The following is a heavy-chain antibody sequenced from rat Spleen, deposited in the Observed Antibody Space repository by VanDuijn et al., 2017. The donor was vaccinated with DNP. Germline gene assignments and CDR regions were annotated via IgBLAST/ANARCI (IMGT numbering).Heavy chain of an antibody. J-gene: IGHJ2*01. CDR2: ITSSGSDT. CDR3: ARDQRLQWDYFDY. CDR1: GFTFNNYW. Sequence: EVQLVESGGGLVQPGRSLKLSCAASGFTFNNYWMTWIRQVPGKGLEWFASITSSGSDTYYPDSVKGRFTISRDNARNTLYLQMDSLRSEDTATYYCARDQRLQWDYFDYWGQGVMVIVSS. V-gene: IGHV5-31*01. D-gene: IGHD1-1*01.